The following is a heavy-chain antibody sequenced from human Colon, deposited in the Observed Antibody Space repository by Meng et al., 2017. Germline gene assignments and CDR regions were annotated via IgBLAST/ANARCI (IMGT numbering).Heavy chain of an antibody. D-gene: IGHD1-26*01. CDR2: INSDGSST. J-gene: IGHJ4*02. CDR3: ASNSGI. CDR1: GPTFNSDW. Sequence: EVQLVTAGGGFVQPGGSLRLSCAASGPTFNSDWMYWARQAPGKGLVWLSRINSDGSSTNYADSVKGRFTISRDNAKNTLYLQMSSLRAEDTAVYYCASNSGIWGQGTLVTVSS. V-gene: IGHV3-74*01.